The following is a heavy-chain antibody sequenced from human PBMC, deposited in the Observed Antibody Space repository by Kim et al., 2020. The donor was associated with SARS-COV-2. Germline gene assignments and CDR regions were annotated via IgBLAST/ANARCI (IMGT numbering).Heavy chain of an antibody. CDR3: ARDLGDWNHPAYYYGMDV. D-gene: IGHD1-1*01. CDR2: ISAYNGNT. V-gene: IGHV1-18*01. CDR1: GYTFTSYG. Sequence: ASVKVSCKASGYTFTSYGISWVRQAPGQGLEWMGWISAYNGNTNYAQKLQGRVTMTTDTSTSTAYMELRSLRSDDTAVYYCARDLGDWNHPAYYYGMDVWGQGTPVTVSS. J-gene: IGHJ6*01.